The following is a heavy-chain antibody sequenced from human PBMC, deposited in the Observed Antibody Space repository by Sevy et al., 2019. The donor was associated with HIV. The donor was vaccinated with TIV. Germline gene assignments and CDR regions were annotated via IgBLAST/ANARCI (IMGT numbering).Heavy chain of an antibody. V-gene: IGHV3-7*01. D-gene: IGHD3-10*01. CDR3: VRAGAFGTYDS. CDR2: IKGDGSEK. Sequence: GGSLRLSCAASGFNFNKYGMRWVRQAPGKGLEYVASIKGDGSEKYYMDSVKGRFTIYRDNAENSVYLQMNSLRAEDTAVYHCVRAGAFGTYDSWGQGTLVTVSS. J-gene: IGHJ4*02. CDR1: GFNFNKYG.